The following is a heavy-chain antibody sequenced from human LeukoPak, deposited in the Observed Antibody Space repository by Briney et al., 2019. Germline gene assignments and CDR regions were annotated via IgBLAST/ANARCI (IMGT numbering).Heavy chain of an antibody. CDR2: ISYDGSNK. CDR1: GFTFSSYA. CDR3: AKDDTLWFGELGDY. D-gene: IGHD3-10*01. Sequence: PGRSLRLSCAASGFTFSSYAMHWVRQAPGKGLEWVAVISYDGSNKYYADSVKGRFTISRDNSKNTLYLQMNSLRAEDTAVYYCAKDDTLWFGELGDYWGQGTLVTVSS. J-gene: IGHJ4*02. V-gene: IGHV3-30-3*01.